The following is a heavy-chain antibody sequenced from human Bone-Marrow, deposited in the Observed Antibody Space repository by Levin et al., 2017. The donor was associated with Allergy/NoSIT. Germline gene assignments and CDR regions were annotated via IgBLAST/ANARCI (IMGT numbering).Heavy chain of an antibody. D-gene: IGHD3-22*01. J-gene: IGHJ3*02. Sequence: GESLKISCAASGFTFTTYNMNWVRQAPGKGLEWVSSISYSGNFIYYADSVKGRFTISRDNGKNSMYLQMNSLRAEDTAVYYCAGDRITYYYDTSGSDAFDMWGQGTMVTVSS. CDR1: GFTFTTYN. CDR2: ISYSGNFI. V-gene: IGHV3-21*01. CDR3: AGDRITYYYDTSGSDAFDM.